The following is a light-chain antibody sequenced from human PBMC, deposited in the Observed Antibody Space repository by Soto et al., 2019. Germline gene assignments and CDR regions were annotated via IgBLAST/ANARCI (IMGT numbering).Light chain of an antibody. J-gene: IGKJ4*01. CDR3: QQCGSSFT. CDR2: DAS. Sequence: EIVLTQSPGTLSLSPGERATLSCRASQSVSSNYLAWYQQKPGQAPSLRIYDASSRATGIPVRVSGSGSGTDFTLIINRLEAEDFAVYYSQQCGSSFTFGGETQVEIK. V-gene: IGKV3-20*01. CDR1: QSVSSNY.